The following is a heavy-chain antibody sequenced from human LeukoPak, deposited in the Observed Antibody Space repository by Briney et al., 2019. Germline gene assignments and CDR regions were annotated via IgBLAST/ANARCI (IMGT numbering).Heavy chain of an antibody. CDR1: GLTFSSYW. D-gene: IGHD3-10*01. CDR2: INSDGSST. Sequence: PGGSLRLSCAASGLTFSSYWMHWVRQAPGKGLVWVSRINSDGSSTSYADSVKGRFTISRDNAKNTLYLQMNSLRAEDTAVYYCARGPGENYYYMDVWGKGTTVTVSS. J-gene: IGHJ6*03. CDR3: ARGPGENYYYMDV. V-gene: IGHV3-74*01.